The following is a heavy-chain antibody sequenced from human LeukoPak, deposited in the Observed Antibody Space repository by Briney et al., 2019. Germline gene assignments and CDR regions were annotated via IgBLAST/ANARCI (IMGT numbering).Heavy chain of an antibody. Sequence: GGSLRLSCSASGLTFCCYAMSWVRQAPGKGLEWVSAISGSGGSTYYAESVKGRFTISRDNSKNTLYLQMNSLRAEDTAVYYCARDPRDRYFWSGYYRPFDYWGQGTLVTVSS. CDR3: ARDPRDRYFWSGYYRPFDY. CDR2: ISGSGGST. CDR1: GLTFCCYA. J-gene: IGHJ4*02. V-gene: IGHV3-23*01. D-gene: IGHD3-3*01.